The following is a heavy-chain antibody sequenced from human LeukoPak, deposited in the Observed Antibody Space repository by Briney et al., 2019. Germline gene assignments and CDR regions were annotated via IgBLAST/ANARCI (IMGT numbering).Heavy chain of an antibody. CDR2: IYYSGST. V-gene: IGHV4-39*01. D-gene: IGHD2-8*01. CDR3: ARANYDTNGNRRYYNYYGLDV. Sequence: SETLSLTCTVSGASISSSTYYWGWIRQPPGKGLEWIGSIYYSGSTYYSPSLKSRVTISVDTSKNQLSLKLSSVAAADTAVYYCARANYDTNGNRRYYNYYGLDVWGQGTTVTVST. J-gene: IGHJ6*01. CDR1: GASISSSTYY.